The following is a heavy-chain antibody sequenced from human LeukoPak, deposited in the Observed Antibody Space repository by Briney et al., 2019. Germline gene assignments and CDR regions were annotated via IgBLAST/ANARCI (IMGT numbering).Heavy chain of an antibody. Sequence: GASVKVSCKASGYTFTSYDINWVRQATGQGLEWMGWMNPNSGNTGYAQKFQGRVTMTRNTSISTAYMELSSLRSEDTAVYYCARSYTSGWHRLFDSWGQGTLVTVSS. CDR1: GYTFTSYD. V-gene: IGHV1-8*01. J-gene: IGHJ4*02. CDR2: MNPNSGNT. CDR3: ARSYTSGWHRLFDS. D-gene: IGHD6-19*01.